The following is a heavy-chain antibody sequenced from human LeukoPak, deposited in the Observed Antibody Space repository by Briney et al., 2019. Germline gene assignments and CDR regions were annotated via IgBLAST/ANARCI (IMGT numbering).Heavy chain of an antibody. CDR3: ARDQAGSGHYADY. J-gene: IGHJ4*02. CDR2: IRYDGSSK. Sequence: GGSLRLSCAASGFTFSSYAMHWVRQAPGKGLEWVAYIRYDGSSKYYADFVKGRFTISRDYSKNTLYLHMNSLRAEDTAVYYCARDQAGSGHYADYWGQGTLVTVSS. CDR1: GFTFSSYA. V-gene: IGHV3-30*02. D-gene: IGHD3-10*01.